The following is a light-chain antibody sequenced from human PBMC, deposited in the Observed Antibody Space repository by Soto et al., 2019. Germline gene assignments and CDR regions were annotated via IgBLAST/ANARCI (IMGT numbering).Light chain of an antibody. V-gene: IGKV3-15*01. CDR2: GAS. J-gene: IGKJ4*01. CDR3: QQYNNWPLT. CDR1: QSVSSN. Sequence: IVMTQSPVTLSVSPGERATLSCRASQSVSSNLAWYQQKPGQAPRLLIYGASTRATGVPARFSGSGSETDFTLIISSLQSEDFAVYYCQQYNNWPLTFGGGTKVEIK.